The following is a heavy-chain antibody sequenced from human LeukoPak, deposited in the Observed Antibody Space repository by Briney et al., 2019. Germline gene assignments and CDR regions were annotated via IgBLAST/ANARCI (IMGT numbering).Heavy chain of an antibody. V-gene: IGHV1-2*06. J-gene: IGHJ5*02. CDR3: ARDQGEEGFGFDP. Sequence: GASVKVSCKASGYTFTGYHMHWVRQAPGQGLEWMGRINPNSGGTNYAQKFQGRVTITADESTSTAYMELSSLRSEDTAVYYCARDQGEEGFGFDPWGQGTLVTVSS. CDR1: GYTFTGYH. CDR2: INPNSGGT. D-gene: IGHD3-3*01.